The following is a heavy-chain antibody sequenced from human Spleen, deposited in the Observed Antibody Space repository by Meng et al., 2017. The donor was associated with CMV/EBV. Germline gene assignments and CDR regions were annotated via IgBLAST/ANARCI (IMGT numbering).Heavy chain of an antibody. CDR2: IWHDGSNK. D-gene: IGHD5-18*01. Sequence: GESLKISCAASGFTFSSYGMHWVRQAPGKGLEWVAVIWHDGSNKYYTDSVKGRFTISRDNSKNTLYLQMNSLRAEDTAVYYCARPHTSYDPFDYWGHGTLVTVSS. J-gene: IGHJ4*01. CDR1: GFTFSSYG. CDR3: ARPHTSYDPFDY. V-gene: IGHV3-33*01.